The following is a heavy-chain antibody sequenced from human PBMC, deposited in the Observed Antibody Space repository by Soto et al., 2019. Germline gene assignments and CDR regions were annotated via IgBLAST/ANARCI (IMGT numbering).Heavy chain of an antibody. CDR3: ARTRTRGGTLYPYYVVH. CDR1: GFSLSTRGVG. Sequence: SGPKLVNPKQTLTLNCTFSGFSLSTRGVGVGWIRQPPGKALEWLALIYWDDDKRYSTSLKTRLTISKDTSKSQVVLTVTNMDPVDTATYYCARTRTRGGTLYPYYVVHWGQGTLVTVSS. V-gene: IGHV2-5*02. CDR2: IYWDDDK. J-gene: IGHJ4*02. D-gene: IGHD1-26*01.